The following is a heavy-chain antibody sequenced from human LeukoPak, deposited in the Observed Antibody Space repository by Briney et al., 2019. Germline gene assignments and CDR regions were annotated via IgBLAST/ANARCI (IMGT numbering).Heavy chain of an antibody. D-gene: IGHD3-10*01. V-gene: IGHV4-59*01. J-gene: IGHJ6*02. CDR1: GGPISSYY. Sequence: AESLSLTCTVSGGPISSYYWSWIRQPPGKGLEWIGYIYYSGSTNYNPSLKSRVTISVDPSKNQFSLKLSSVTAADTAVYYCARGRGFGLWGQGTTVTVS. CDR3: ARGRGFGL. CDR2: IYYSGST.